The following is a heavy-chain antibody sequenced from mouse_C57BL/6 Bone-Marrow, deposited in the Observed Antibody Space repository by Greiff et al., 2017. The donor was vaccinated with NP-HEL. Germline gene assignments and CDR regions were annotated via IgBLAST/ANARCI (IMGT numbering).Heavy chain of an antibody. CDR1: GYTFTSYG. J-gene: IGHJ4*01. CDR3: AREHGSHYAMDY. D-gene: IGHD1-1*01. Sequence: VQLKQSGAELVRHGSSVKMSCKTSGYTFTSYGINWVKQRPGQGLEWIGYIYLGNGYTEYNEKFKGKATLTSDTSSSTAYMQLSSLTSEDSAIYFCAREHGSHYAMDYWGQGTSVTVSS. CDR2: IYLGNGYT. V-gene: IGHV1-58*01.